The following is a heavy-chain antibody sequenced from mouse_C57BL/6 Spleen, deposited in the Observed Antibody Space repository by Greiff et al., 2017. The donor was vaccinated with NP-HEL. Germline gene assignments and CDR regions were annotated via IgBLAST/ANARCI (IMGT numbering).Heavy chain of an antibody. D-gene: IGHD1-1*01. J-gene: IGHJ4*01. CDR2: INPNNGGT. CDR3: ARERDYYGIAMDY. CDR1: GYTFTDYN. Sequence: EVQLQQSGPELVKPGASVKIPCKASGYTFTDYNMDWVKQSHGKSLEWIGDINPNNGGTNYNQKFKGKATLTVDKSSSTAYMELRSLTSEDTAVYYCARERDYYGIAMDYWGQGTSVTVSS. V-gene: IGHV1-18*01.